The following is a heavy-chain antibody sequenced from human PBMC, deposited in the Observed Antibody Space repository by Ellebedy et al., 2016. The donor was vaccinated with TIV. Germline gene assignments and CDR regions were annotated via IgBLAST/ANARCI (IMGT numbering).Heavy chain of an antibody. CDR2: INPSGKT. Sequence: SETLSLXCTVQGGSFLGYYWSWIRQSPGKGLQWIGEINPSGKTNYTASLKSRLTMSIDTSKRQISLNLNSATAADTAVYYCARGRRFSASFHPMMSTFEVWGQGVLVTVSS. CDR1: GGSFLGYY. CDR3: ARGRRFSASFHPMMSTFEV. V-gene: IGHV4-34*01. J-gene: IGHJ4*02. D-gene: IGHD3-3*01.